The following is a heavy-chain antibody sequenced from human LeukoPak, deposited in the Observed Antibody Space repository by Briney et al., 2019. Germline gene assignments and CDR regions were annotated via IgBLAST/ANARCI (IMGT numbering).Heavy chain of an antibody. D-gene: IGHD6-13*01. CDR3: ARFGRTAAAVDY. J-gene: IGHJ4*02. Sequence: SETLSLTCDVYGGSFSGYYWSWIRQPPEKGLEWIGEINHSGSTNYNPSLKSRVTISVDTSKNQFSLKLSSVTAADTAVYYCARFGRTAAAVDYWGQGTLVTVSS. V-gene: IGHV4-34*01. CDR1: GGSFSGYY. CDR2: INHSGST.